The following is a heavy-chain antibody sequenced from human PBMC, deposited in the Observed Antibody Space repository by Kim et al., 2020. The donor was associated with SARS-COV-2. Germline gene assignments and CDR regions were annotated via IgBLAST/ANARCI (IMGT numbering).Heavy chain of an antibody. Sequence: GESLKISCKGSGYSFTSYWISWVRQMPGKGLEWMGRIDPSDSYTNYSPSFQGHVTISADKSISTAYLQWSSLKASDTAMYYCARFLHITMHWFDPWGQGTLVTVSS. CDR2: IDPSDSYT. CDR1: GYSFTSYW. CDR3: ARFLHITMHWFDP. D-gene: IGHD3-10*01. J-gene: IGHJ5*02. V-gene: IGHV5-10-1*01.